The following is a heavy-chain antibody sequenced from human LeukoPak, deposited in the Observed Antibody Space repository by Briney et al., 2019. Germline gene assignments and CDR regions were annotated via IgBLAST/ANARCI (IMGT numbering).Heavy chain of an antibody. D-gene: IGHD3-3*01. J-gene: IGHJ4*02. V-gene: IGHV3-30*18. CDR1: GFSLSDYG. Sequence: GGSLRLSCAASGFSLSDYGMHWVRQAPGKGPEWVAVISYHGKNEYYADSVKGRFTISRDNSKNTLYLQMNSLRAEDTAVYYCAKDQLLFGVVIIPSIFDYWGQGTLVTVSS. CDR3: AKDQLLFGVVIIPSIFDY. CDR2: ISYHGKNE.